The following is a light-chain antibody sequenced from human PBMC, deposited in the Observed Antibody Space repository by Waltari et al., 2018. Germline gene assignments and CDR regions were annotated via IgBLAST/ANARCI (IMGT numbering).Light chain of an antibody. V-gene: IGLV3-1*01. CDR1: NLGVKF. J-gene: IGLJ2*01. Sequence: SYELTQPPSVSVSPGQTANITSSGRNLGVKFVYWYQQKSGLAPVLVIYEDRKRPSGIPERFSGYPSDNTATLTISGTQVMDEAHYYCQAWDSSTAVFGGGTKLNVL. CDR2: EDR. CDR3: QAWDSSTAV.